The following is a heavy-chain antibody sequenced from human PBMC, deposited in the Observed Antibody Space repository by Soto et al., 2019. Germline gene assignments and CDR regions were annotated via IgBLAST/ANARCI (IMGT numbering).Heavy chain of an antibody. V-gene: IGHV3-64*01. Sequence: EVQLAESVGGLAQPGGSLRLSCEASGFTLSGYAMDWVRQAPGKGLEYVSGISSNGVGTYYANSVQGRFTISRDYSKNTVYLHMGSMRPDDMAVYYCARRARPDFYYFDVWGKGTTVT. J-gene: IGHJ6*03. CDR2: ISSNGVGT. CDR3: ARRARPDFYYFDV. D-gene: IGHD6-6*01. CDR1: GFTLSGYA.